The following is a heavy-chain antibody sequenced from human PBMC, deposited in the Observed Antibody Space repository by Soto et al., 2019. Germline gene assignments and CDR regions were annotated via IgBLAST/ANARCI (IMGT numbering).Heavy chain of an antibody. CDR3: AHPRGYGVFDAVDI. Sequence: ASVKVSCAASGFIFSTYAMNWVRQAPGKGLECVSAISNTGGSTFYAESVRGRFTISRDNSINTLYLQMTSLRTEDTAVYYCAHPRGYGVFDAVDIWGQGTMVTVSS. V-gene: IGHV3-23*01. CDR1: GFIFSTYA. D-gene: IGHD4-17*01. CDR2: ISNTGGST. J-gene: IGHJ3*02.